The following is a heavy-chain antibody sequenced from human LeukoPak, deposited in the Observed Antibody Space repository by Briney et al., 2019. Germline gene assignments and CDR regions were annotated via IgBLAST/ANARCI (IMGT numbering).Heavy chain of an antibody. CDR1: GFTLSSYE. D-gene: IGHD4-17*01. J-gene: IGHJ5*02. CDR2: ISTTDTTK. V-gene: IGHV3-48*03. CDR3: ARDQLGDLLYNWFDP. Sequence: PGGSLRLSCAASGFTLSSYEWNWVRQPPGKGLEWLSYISTTDTTKYYAESVKGRFTISRDNAKNSLFLQMNSLRSEDTAVYYCARDQLGDLLYNWFDPWGQGTLVTVSS.